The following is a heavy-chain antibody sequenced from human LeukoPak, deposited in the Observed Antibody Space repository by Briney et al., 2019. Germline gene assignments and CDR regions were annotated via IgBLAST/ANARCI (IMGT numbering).Heavy chain of an antibody. D-gene: IGHD2-2*01. CDR1: GGSIRSTSYY. Sequence: SETLSLTCTVSGGSIRSTSYYWGWIRQPPGKGLEWIGSMYYGGSTYYNPSLKSRVTISIDTSKKQFSLKLSSVTAADTAVYYCARNSVVPAAIFGWRQGTLVTVSS. J-gene: IGHJ4*02. CDR3: ARNSVVPAAIFG. CDR2: MYYGGST. V-gene: IGHV4-39*01.